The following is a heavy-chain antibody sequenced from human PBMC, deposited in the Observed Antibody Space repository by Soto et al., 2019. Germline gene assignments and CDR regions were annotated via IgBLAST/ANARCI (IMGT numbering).Heavy chain of an antibody. CDR3: ASGPGMMGNSSENFDY. V-gene: IGHV1-69*02. Sequence: QVQLVQSGAEVKKPGSSVKVSCKASGGSFSRNTFSWVRQAPEQGLEWMGRIIPILAIANYAQKFQGRVTITADISTSTVYMELSSLRSEDTAVYYCASGPGMMGNSSENFDYRGQGILVTVSS. CDR1: GGSFSRNT. CDR2: IIPILAIA. D-gene: IGHD1-26*01. J-gene: IGHJ4*02.